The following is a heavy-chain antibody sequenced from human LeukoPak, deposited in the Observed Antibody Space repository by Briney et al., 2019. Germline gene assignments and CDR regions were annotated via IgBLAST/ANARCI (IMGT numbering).Heavy chain of an antibody. CDR1: GFTFSSYW. CDR2: INSDGSST. J-gene: IGHJ6*04. Sequence: GGSLRLSCAASGFTFSSYWMHWVRQAPGEVLVWVSRINSDGSSTSYADSVKGRFTISRDNAKNTLYLQMNSLRAEDTAVYYCARDRPLTDYYYYGMDVWGKGTTVTVSS. V-gene: IGHV3-74*01. D-gene: IGHD6-6*01. CDR3: ARDRPLTDYYYYGMDV.